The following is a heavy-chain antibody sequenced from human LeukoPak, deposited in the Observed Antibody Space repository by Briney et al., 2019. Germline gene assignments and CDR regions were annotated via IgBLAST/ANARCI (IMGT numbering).Heavy chain of an antibody. CDR3: ARLRKNRGGLDP. CDR1: GYTFTSYD. J-gene: IGHJ5*02. V-gene: IGHV1-8*01. D-gene: IGHD1-14*01. Sequence: GASVKVSCKASGYTFTSYDINWVRQATGQGLEWMGWMNPNSGNTGYAQKFQGRVTMTRNTSISTAYMELSSLRSEDTAVYYCARLRKNRGGLDPWGQGTLVTVSS. CDR2: MNPNSGNT.